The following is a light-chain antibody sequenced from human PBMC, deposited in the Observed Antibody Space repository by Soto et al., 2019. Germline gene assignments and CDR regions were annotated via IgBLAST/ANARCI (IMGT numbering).Light chain of an antibody. V-gene: IGLV2-11*01. CDR2: AVS. Sequence: QSALTQPRSVSGSPGQSVTISCTGTSSDVGGYNYVSWYQQHPGKAPKLMIYAVSKRPSGVPDRFSGSKSGNTASLTISGLQAEDEADYYGRSYAGSYTVVFGGGTKLTVL. J-gene: IGLJ2*01. CDR3: RSYAGSYTVV. CDR1: SSDVGGYNY.